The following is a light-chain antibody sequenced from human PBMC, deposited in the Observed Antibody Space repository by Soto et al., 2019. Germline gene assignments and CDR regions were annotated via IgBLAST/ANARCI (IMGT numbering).Light chain of an antibody. CDR2: DAS. J-gene: IGKJ1*01. V-gene: IGKV3-11*01. CDR1: QSVSSY. Sequence: EIVLTQSPAILSMSPGERATLSCRASQSVSSYFAWYQQKPGQAPRLLIYDASKRATGVPARFSGNGSGTDFPLTISSLEHEDFAFYYCQQRRYWPVTFGQGTRVNIK. CDR3: QQRRYWPVT.